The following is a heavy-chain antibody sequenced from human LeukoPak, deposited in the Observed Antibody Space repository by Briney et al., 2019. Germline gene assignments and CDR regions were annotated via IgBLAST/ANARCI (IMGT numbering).Heavy chain of an antibody. J-gene: IGHJ4*02. D-gene: IGHD6-6*01. CDR2: ISYDGSNK. CDR1: GFTFSNYW. Sequence: GGSLRLSCVASGFTFSNYWMSWVRQAPGKGLEWVAVISYDGSNKYYADSVKGRFTISRDNSKNTLYLQMNSLRAEDTAVYYCAKDTFWIDSSFSYYFDYWGQGTLVTVSS. CDR3: AKDTFWIDSSFSYYFDY. V-gene: IGHV3-30*18.